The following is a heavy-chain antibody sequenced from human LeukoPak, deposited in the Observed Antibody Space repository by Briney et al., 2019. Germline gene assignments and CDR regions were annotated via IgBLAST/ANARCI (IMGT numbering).Heavy chain of an antibody. CDR2: IYPGDSDT. D-gene: IGHD1-26*01. CDR1: GYSFTSYW. J-gene: IGHJ4*02. Sequence: GDSLKISCKGSGYSFTSYWIAWVRQMPGKGLEWMGIIYPGDSDTSYSPSFQGQVTISADKSISTANLQGSSLKASDTAMYYCARQGAYFYYWAQGTLVTVSS. CDR3: ARQGAYFYY. V-gene: IGHV5-51*01.